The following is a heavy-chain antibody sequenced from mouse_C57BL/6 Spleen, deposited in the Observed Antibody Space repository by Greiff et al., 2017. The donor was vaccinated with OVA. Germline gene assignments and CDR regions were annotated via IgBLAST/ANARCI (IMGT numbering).Heavy chain of an antibody. V-gene: IGHV1-82*01. CDR1: GYAFSSSW. CDR3: AKITTVVDDYAMDD. Sequence: QVQLQQSGPELVKPGASVKISCKASGYAFSSSWMNWVKQRPGKGLEWIGRIYPGDGDTNYNGKFKGKATLTADKSSSTAYMQLSSLTSEDSAVYFCAKITTVVDDYAMDDWGQGTSVTVSS. D-gene: IGHD1-1*01. CDR2: IYPGDGDT. J-gene: IGHJ4*01.